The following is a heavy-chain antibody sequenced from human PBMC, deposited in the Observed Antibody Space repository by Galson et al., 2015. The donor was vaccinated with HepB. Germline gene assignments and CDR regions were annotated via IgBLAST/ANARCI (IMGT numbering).Heavy chain of an antibody. J-gene: IGHJ4*02. Sequence: SLRLSCAASGFTLDNYAVHWVRQAPGKGLEWVSGISWNSGRIGYADSVKGRFTISRDNARNSLYLQMNSLRAEDTALYYCVKDNLYYYGSGSYWVYWGQGTLVTVSS. D-gene: IGHD3-10*01. CDR2: ISWNSGRI. CDR3: VKDNLYYYGSGSYWVY. V-gene: IGHV3-9*01. CDR1: GFTLDNYA.